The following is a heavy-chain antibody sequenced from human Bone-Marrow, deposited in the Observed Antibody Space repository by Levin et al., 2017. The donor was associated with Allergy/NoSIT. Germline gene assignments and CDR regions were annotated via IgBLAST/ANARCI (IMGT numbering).Heavy chain of an antibody. CDR2: IYYSGST. J-gene: IGHJ2*01. CDR3: ARSQGSQRGYYWYFDL. V-gene: IGHV4-30-4*01. D-gene: IGHD3-10*01. Sequence: SETLSLTCTVSGGSISSGDYYWSWIRQPPGKGLEWIGYIYYSGSTYYNPSLKSRVTISVDTSKNQFSLKLSSVTAADTVVYYCARSQGSQRGYYWYFDLWGRGTLVTVSS. CDR1: GGSISSGDYY.